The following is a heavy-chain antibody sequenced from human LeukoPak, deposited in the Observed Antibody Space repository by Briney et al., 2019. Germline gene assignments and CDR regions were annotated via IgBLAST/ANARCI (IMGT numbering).Heavy chain of an antibody. CDR1: GGSIDSGGYY. D-gene: IGHD4/OR15-4a*01. CDR2: IYTSGIT. J-gene: IGHJ6*02. Sequence: SQTLSLTCSVSGGSIDSGGYYWTWIRQHPGKGLEWIEYIYTSGITYYNPSLKSRVSISADTSKSQFSLKLRSVTAADTAMYYCARNLGAYGMDVWGQGTTVTVSS. CDR3: ARNLGAYGMDV. V-gene: IGHV4-31*03.